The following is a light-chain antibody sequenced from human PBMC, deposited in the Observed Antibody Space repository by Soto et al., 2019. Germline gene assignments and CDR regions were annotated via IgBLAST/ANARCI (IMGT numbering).Light chain of an antibody. V-gene: IGKV1-8*01. J-gene: IGKJ5*01. CDR1: QDIGSV. CDR2: GAS. Sequence: AIRMTQSPSSLSASIGDTVTITCRASQDIGSVLAWYQQKPGTAPNVLISGASDLHGGVPSRFSGSGSRTDFTLTITHLQSEDFATYYCQHYLSYPITFGQGTRLEIK. CDR3: QHYLSYPIT.